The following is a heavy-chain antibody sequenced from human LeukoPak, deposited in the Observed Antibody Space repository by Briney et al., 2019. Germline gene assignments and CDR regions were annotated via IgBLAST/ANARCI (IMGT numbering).Heavy chain of an antibody. J-gene: IGHJ4*02. V-gene: IGHV3-53*05. CDR1: GFTVSSNY. CDR2: IYSGGST. Sequence: PGGSLRLSCAASGFTVSSNYMSWARQAPGKGLEWVSVIYSGGSTYYADSVKGRFTISRDNSKNTLYLQMNSLRAEDTAVYYCAKDSGSSGWSAGLDYWGQGTLVTVSS. CDR3: AKDSGSSGWSAGLDY. D-gene: IGHD6-19*01.